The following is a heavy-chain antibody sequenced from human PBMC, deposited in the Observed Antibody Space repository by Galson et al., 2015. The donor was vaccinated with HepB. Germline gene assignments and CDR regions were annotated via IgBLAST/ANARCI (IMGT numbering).Heavy chain of an antibody. CDR2: ISSSGSTI. Sequence: SLRLSCAASGFTFSSYEMNWVRQAPGKGLEWVSYISSSGSTIYYADSVKGRFTISRDNAKNSLYLQMNSLRAEDTAVYYCARTLAGGYYYYGMDVWGQGTTVTVSS. D-gene: IGHD2-15*01. CDR3: ARTLAGGYYYYGMDV. J-gene: IGHJ6*02. V-gene: IGHV3-48*03. CDR1: GFTFSSYE.